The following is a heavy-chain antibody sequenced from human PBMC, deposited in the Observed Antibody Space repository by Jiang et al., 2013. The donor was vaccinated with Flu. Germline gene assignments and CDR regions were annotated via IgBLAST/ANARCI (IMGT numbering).Heavy chain of an antibody. CDR2: IFPGDSDT. Sequence: GAEVKKPGESLKISCKGSGYSFTSYWIGWVRQMPGKGLEWMGIIFPGDSDTRFSPSFEGQVTMSADKSISTAYLQWSSLKASDTAMYYCARHSDGSGSYYFNWFDPWGQGTLVTVSS. CDR1: GYSFTSYW. J-gene: IGHJ5*02. V-gene: IGHV5-51*01. CDR3: ARHSDGSGSYYFNWFDP. D-gene: IGHD3-10*01.